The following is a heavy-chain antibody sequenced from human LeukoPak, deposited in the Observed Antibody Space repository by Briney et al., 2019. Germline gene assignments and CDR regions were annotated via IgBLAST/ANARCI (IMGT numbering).Heavy chain of an antibody. D-gene: IGHD6-19*01. J-gene: IGHJ5*02. CDR2: INHSGST. CDR1: GGSFSGYY. CDR3: ARHGSSGWSNWFDP. Sequence: SETLSLTCAVYGGSFSGYYWSWIRQPPGKGLEWIGEINHSGSTNYNPSLKSRVTISVDTSKNQFSLKLSSVTAADTAVYYCARHGSSGWSNWFDPWGQGTLVTVSS. V-gene: IGHV4-34*01.